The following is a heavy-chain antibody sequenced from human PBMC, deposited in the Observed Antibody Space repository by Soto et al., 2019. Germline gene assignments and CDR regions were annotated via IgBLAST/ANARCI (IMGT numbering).Heavy chain of an antibody. CDR2: IYYSGST. Sequence: SETLSLTCTVSGGSISSGGYYWSWIRQHPGKGLEWIGYIYYSGSTYYNPSLKSRVTISVDTSKNQFSLKLSSVTAADTAVYYGASMTTHGSGSYFYWGQGTLVPVSS. J-gene: IGHJ4*02. CDR3: ASMTTHGSGSYFY. D-gene: IGHD3-10*01. CDR1: GGSISSGGYY. V-gene: IGHV4-31*03.